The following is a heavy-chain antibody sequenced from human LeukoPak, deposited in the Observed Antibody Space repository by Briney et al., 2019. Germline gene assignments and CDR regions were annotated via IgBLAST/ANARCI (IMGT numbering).Heavy chain of an antibody. V-gene: IGHV1-2*02. J-gene: IGHJ4*02. CDR3: ARDLKRGYSSGRYSWGTDSSNDY. Sequence: ASVTVSFMASGYTFTGYYMHWVRQAPGQGHEWMGWINPKSGGTNYSQKFQGRVTITRDRSISTAYMELSRLRSDDTAVYYCARDLKRGYSSGRYSWGTDSSNDYWGQGTVVTVSS. D-gene: IGHD6-19*01. CDR1: GYTFTGYY. CDR2: INPKSGGT.